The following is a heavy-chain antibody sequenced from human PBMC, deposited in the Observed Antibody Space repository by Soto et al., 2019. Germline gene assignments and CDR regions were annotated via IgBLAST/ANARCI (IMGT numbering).Heavy chain of an antibody. CDR2: IIPIFGTA. J-gene: IGHJ6*02. CDR1: GGTFSSYA. CDR3: ARHPVSGSYAYYYGMDV. Sequence: QVQLVQSGAEVKKPGSSVKVSCKASGGTFSSYAISWVRQAPGQGLEWMGGIIPIFGTANYAQKFQGRVTITADGSTSTAYMELCSLRSEDTAVYYCARHPVSGSYAYYYGMDVWGQGTTVTVSS. D-gene: IGHD1-26*01. V-gene: IGHV1-69*12.